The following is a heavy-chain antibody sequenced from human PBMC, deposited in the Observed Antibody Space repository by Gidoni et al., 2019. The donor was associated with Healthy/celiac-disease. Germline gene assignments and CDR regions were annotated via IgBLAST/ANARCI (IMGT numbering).Heavy chain of an antibody. D-gene: IGHD1-26*01. V-gene: IGHV1-18*04. Sequence: QVQLVQSGAEVKKPGASVKVSCKASGYTFTSYGISWVRQAPGQGLAWMGWLSAYNGNTNYAQKLQGRVTMTTDTSTSTAYMELRSLRSDDTAVYYCARDRSSGSIVGARSRNRPISIDYWGQGTLVTVSS. CDR3: ARDRSSGSIVGARSRNRPISIDY. J-gene: IGHJ4*02. CDR2: LSAYNGNT. CDR1: GYTFTSYG.